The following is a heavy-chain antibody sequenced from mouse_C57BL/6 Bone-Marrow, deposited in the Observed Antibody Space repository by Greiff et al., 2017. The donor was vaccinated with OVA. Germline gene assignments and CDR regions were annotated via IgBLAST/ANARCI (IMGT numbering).Heavy chain of an antibody. CDR3: AKKTYYSNYVAMDY. CDR1: GFSLTSYG. Sequence: VHLVESGPGLVQPSQSLSITCTVSGFSLTSYGVHWVRQSPGKGLEWLGVIWRGGSTDYNAAFMSRLSITKDNSKSQVFFKMNSLQADDTAIYYCAKKTYYSNYVAMDYWGQGTSVTVSS. D-gene: IGHD2-5*01. J-gene: IGHJ4*01. V-gene: IGHV2-5*01. CDR2: IWRGGST.